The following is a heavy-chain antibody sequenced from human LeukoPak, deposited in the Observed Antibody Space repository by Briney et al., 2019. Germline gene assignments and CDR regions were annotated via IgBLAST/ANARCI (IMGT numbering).Heavy chain of an antibody. CDR3: ARGSGIVVVPAVLH. CDR1: GFTFSSYA. CDR2: ISYDGSNK. J-gene: IGHJ4*02. D-gene: IGHD2-2*01. V-gene: IGHV3-30*04. Sequence: GGSLRLSCAASGFTFSSYAMHWVRQAPGKGLEWVAVISYDGSNKYYADSVKGRFTISRDNSKNTLYLQMNSLRAEDTAVYYCARGSGIVVVPAVLHRGQGTLVTVSS.